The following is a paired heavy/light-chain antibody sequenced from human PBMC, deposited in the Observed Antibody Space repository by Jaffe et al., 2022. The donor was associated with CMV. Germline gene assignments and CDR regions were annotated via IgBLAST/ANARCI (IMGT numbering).Heavy chain of an antibody. V-gene: IGHV3-23*01. CDR1: GFTFSSSA. J-gene: IGHJ5*01. D-gene: IGHD5-18*01. CDR2: ISGTGGST. CDR3: AKEGYTYGYRNYFDS. Sequence: EVQLLESGGGLVQPGGSLRLSCAASGFTFSSSAMSWVRQAPGKGLEWVSSISGTGGSTYYADSVKGRFTISRDNSKNTLYLQMNRLRAEDTAVYYCAKEGYTYGYRNYFDSWGQGTLVTVSS.
Light chain of an antibody. J-gene: IGKJ1*01. V-gene: IGKV3-20*01. CDR2: GAS. CDR1: ESFGTSS. Sequence: IVLTQSPGTLALSPGERATLSCRASESFGTSSLAWYQQKRGQAPRLLIYGASSRATGIPDRFSGSGSGTDFTLTISRLEPEDFAVYYCQQYGRSPRTFGQGTKVEIK. CDR3: QQYGRSPRT.